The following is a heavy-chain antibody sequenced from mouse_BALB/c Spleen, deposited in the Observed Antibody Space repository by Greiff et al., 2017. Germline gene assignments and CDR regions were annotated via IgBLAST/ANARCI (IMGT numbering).Heavy chain of an antibody. D-gene: IGHD1-1*01. Sequence: EVKLMESGGGLVQPGGSLKLSCAASGFTFSSYGMSWVRQTPDKRLELVATINSNGGSTYYPDSVKGRFTISRDNAKNTLYLQMSSLKSEDTAMYYCARVDYYGSSWGYWGQGTTLTVSS. CDR3: ARVDYYGSSWGY. CDR2: INSNGGST. V-gene: IGHV5-6-3*01. CDR1: GFTFSSYG. J-gene: IGHJ2*01.